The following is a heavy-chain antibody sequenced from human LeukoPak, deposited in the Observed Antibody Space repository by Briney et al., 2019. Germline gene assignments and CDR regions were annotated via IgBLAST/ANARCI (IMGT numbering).Heavy chain of an antibody. CDR3: ARVTGVGGYYFDY. CDR1: GYTFTRTY. Sequence: ASVKVSCKASGYTFTRTYMHWLRQAPGQGLEWMGIINLGGGSTSYAQKFQGRVTMTRGTSTSIVYMELSSLRPEDTAVYYCARVTGVGGYYFDYWGQGTMVSVSS. D-gene: IGHD3-22*01. J-gene: IGHJ4*02. V-gene: IGHV1-46*01. CDR2: INLGGGST.